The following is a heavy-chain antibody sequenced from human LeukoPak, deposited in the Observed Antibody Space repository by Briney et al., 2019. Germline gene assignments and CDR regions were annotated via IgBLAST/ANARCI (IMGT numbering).Heavy chain of an antibody. CDR2: IYNDETRA. V-gene: IGHV3-74*01. CDR1: GXTFSNTW. Sequence: GGSLRLSCAASGXTFSNTWIYWVRQGPGKGLVSVLRIYNDETRATYAGSVKGRFTTSRDNATNTLYLQMDSLRVDDTAVYYCARRGGNDYGDYLMAAFDYWGQGTLVTVSS. J-gene: IGHJ4*02. CDR3: ARRGGNDYGDYLMAAFDY. D-gene: IGHD4-17*01.